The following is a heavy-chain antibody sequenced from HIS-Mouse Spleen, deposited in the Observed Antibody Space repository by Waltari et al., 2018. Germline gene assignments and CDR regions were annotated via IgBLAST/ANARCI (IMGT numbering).Heavy chain of an antibody. J-gene: IGHJ2*01. CDR2: NDYSGST. V-gene: IGHV4-39*07. CDR1: GGSISSSSYY. CDR3: AREIPYSSSWYDWYFDL. Sequence: QLQLQESGPGLVKPSETLSLTCTVSGGSISSSSYYWGWIRQPPGKGLEWIGGNDYSGSTYYNPSLKSRVTISVDTSKNQFSLKLSSVTAADTAVYYCAREIPYSSSWYDWYFDLWGRGTLVTVSS. D-gene: IGHD6-13*01.